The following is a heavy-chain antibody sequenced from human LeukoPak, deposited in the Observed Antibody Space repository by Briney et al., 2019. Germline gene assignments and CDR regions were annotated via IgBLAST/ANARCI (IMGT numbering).Heavy chain of an antibody. V-gene: IGHV3-30*18. Sequence: GGPLRLSCAASGFSFNYYAMHWVRQAPGKGLEWVALISDEGSKKYYADSMKGRFTISRDNSKKSLYLQMSSLRAEDTAVYYCAKDLRGGYRYQPDYWGQGTLVTVSS. CDR2: ISDEGSKK. CDR1: GFSFNYYA. CDR3: AKDLRGGYRYQPDY. J-gene: IGHJ4*02. D-gene: IGHD5-12*01.